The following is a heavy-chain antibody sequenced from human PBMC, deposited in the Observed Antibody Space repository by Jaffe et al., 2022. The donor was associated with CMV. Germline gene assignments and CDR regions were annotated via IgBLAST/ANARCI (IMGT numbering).Heavy chain of an antibody. J-gene: IGHJ6*02. Sequence: QLQLQESGPGLVKPSETLSLTCTVSGGSISSSSYYWGWIRQPPGKGLEWIGSIYYSGSTYYNPSLKSRVTISVDTSKNQFSLKLSSVTAADTAVYYCGESTRPSSGRAVAGEGGMDVWGQGTTVTVSS. CDR2: IYYSGST. V-gene: IGHV4-39*01. CDR1: GGSISSSSYY. CDR3: GESTRPSSGRAVAGEGGMDV. D-gene: IGHD6-19*01.